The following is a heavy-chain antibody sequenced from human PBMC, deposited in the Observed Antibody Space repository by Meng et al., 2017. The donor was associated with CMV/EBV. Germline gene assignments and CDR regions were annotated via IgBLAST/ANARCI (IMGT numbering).Heavy chain of an antibody. CDR3: VKESAAVGTYYFDY. J-gene: IGHJ4*02. Sequence: ASGFTFRTYWVNWVRQAPGKGLVWVSRIDEDGSRTNYADSVKGRFSIFRDNARNTVYLQMNSLRVDDTAVYYCVKESAAVGTYYFDYWGQGTLVTVSS. D-gene: IGHD1-26*01. CDR1: GFTFRTYW. V-gene: IGHV3-74*01. CDR2: IDEDGSRT.